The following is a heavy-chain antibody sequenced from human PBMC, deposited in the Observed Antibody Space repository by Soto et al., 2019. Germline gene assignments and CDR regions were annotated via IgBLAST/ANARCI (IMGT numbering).Heavy chain of an antibody. CDR2: INPGGPSGGSA. J-gene: IGHJ4*02. V-gene: IGHV1-46*02. D-gene: IGHD6-13*01. CDR1: GYTFNSYY. Sequence: QVQLVQSGAEVKKPGASVKVSCKASGYTFNSYYIHWVRQAPGLGLEWMGIINPGGPSGGSANYRYTCQGRVSVTRDTSRGTVPLELNSLISGDTAVYYCARGVESSSAAPSLGYWGQGTLVTVSS. CDR3: ARGVESSSAAPSLGY.